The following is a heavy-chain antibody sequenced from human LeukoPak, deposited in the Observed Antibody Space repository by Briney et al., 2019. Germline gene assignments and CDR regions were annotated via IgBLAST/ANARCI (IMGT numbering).Heavy chain of an antibody. Sequence: ASVKVSCKASGYTFIGYYMYWVRQATGQGLEWMGWMNPNSGNTGYAQKFQGRVTMTRNTSISTAYMELSSLRSEDTAVYYCARLLRYSSSWYFSYDAFDTWGQGTMVTVSS. J-gene: IGHJ3*02. CDR1: GYTFIGYY. D-gene: IGHD6-13*01. CDR2: MNPNSGNT. V-gene: IGHV1-8*02. CDR3: ARLLRYSSSWYFSYDAFDT.